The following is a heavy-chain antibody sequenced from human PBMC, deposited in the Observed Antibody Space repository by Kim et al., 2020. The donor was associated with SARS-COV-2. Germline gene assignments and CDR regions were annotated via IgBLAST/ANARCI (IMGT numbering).Heavy chain of an antibody. V-gene: IGHV3-15*01. D-gene: IGHD3-22*01. CDR2: IKTKSEGGTT. Sequence: GGSLRLSCAGSGFTFSNAWLSWVRQAPGKGLEWLGRIKTKSEGGTTDYAAPVNGRFTISRDDSKAALYLQMNSLKTEDTALYYCTTTRGYYGFFYHWGQG. J-gene: IGHJ4*02. CDR3: TTTRGYYGFFYH. CDR1: GFTFSNAW.